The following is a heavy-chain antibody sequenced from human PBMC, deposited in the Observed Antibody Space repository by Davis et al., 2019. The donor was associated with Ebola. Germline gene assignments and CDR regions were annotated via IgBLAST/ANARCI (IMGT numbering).Heavy chain of an antibody. V-gene: IGHV4-59*01. CDR2: IYYSGST. CDR3: AVAVVPAAGGLDY. D-gene: IGHD2-2*01. Sequence: MPSETLSLTCTVSGGSISSYYWSWIRQPPGKGLEWIGYIYYSGSTNYNPSLKSRVTISVDTSKNQFSLKLSSVTAADTAVYYCAVAVVPAAGGLDYWGQGTLVTVSS. J-gene: IGHJ4*02. CDR1: GGSISSYY.